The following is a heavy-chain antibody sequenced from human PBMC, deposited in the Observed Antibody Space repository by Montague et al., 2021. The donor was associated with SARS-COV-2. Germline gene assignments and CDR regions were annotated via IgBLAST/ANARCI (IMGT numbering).Heavy chain of an antibody. V-gene: IGHV3-23*03. CDR1: GFTFNMFA. CDR2: VYGDTISA. Sequence: SLRLSCAASGFTFNMFAMSWARQAPGKGLEWVSAVYGDTISAYYAESVKGRFTISRDNSKNTLFLQMNSLRADDSAIYYCAKDRNNVVRALDVWGQGTTVIVSS. J-gene: IGHJ6*02. D-gene: IGHD3-10*01. CDR3: AKDRNNVVRALDV.